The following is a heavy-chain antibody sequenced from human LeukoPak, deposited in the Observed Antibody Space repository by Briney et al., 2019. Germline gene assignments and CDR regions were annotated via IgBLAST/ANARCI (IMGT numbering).Heavy chain of an antibody. J-gene: IGHJ4*02. V-gene: IGHV4-4*07. CDR2: IYASGT. CDR1: GASLSSHY. CDR3: ARDVGDYGGNWRFDY. Sequence: SETLSLTCTVSGASLSSHYWGWIRQPAGKGLEWIGRIYASGTKYNPSLKSRLTMSLDTSENQFSLNLSSVTAADTAIYYCARDVGDYGGNWRFDYWGQGTLVTVSS. D-gene: IGHD4-23*01.